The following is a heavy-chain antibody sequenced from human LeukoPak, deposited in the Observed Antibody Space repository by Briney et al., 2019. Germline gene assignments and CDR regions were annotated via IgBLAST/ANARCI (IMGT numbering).Heavy chain of an antibody. Sequence: GASVKVPCKVSGYTLTELSMHWVRQAPGKGLEWMGGFDPEDGETIYAQKFQGRVTMTEDTSTDTAYMELSSLRSEDTAVYYCATSRAFDYGMDVWGQGTTVTVSS. CDR1: GYTLTELS. J-gene: IGHJ6*02. CDR3: ATSRAFDYGMDV. CDR2: FDPEDGET. V-gene: IGHV1-24*01.